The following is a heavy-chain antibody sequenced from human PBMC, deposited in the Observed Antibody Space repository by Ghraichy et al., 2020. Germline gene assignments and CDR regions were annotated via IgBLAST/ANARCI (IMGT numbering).Heavy chain of an antibody. CDR3: ARGQRGYYGSGSYYYFDF. CDR1: GFTVSSNY. D-gene: IGHD3-10*01. J-gene: IGHJ4*02. CDR2: IYSGGST. Sequence: GGSLRLSCAASGFTVSSNYMSWVRQAPGKGLEWVSVIYSGGSTYYADSVKGRFTISRDNSKNTLYLQMNSLRAEDTAVYYCARGQRGYYGSGSYYYFDFWGQGTLVPVSS. V-gene: IGHV3-53*01.